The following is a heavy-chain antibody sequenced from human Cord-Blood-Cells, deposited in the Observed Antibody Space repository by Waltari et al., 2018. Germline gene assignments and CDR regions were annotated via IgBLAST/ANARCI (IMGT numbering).Heavy chain of an antibody. D-gene: IGHD3-3*01. Sequence: EVQLVESGGGLVQPGGSLRLSCAASGFTVSSNYMSWVRQAPGKGLEWVSVIYSGGSTYYADSVKDRFTISRDNSKNTLYLQMNSLRAEDTAVYYCARASDFWSGYYYYGMDVWGQGTTVTVSS. CDR3: ARASDFWSGYYYYGMDV. V-gene: IGHV3-66*01. CDR1: GFTVSSNY. CDR2: IYSGGST. J-gene: IGHJ6*02.